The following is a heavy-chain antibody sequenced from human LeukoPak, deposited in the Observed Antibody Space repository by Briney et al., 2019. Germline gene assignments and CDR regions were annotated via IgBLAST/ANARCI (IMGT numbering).Heavy chain of an antibody. J-gene: IGHJ4*02. D-gene: IGHD3-22*01. CDR3: ARVPTYYYDSSGYYLDY. V-gene: IGHV4-30-4*08. Sequence: SGTLSLTCTVSGGSISSGDYYWSWIRQPPGKGLEWIGYIYYSGSTYYNPSLKSRVTISVDTSKNQFSLKLSSVTAADTAVYYCARVPTYYYDSSGYYLDYWGQGTLVTVSS. CDR1: GGSISSGDYY. CDR2: IYYSGST.